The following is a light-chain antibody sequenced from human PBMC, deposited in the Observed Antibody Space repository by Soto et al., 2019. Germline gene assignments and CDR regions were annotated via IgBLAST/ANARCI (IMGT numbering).Light chain of an antibody. CDR2: EAF. Sequence: QSALTQPASVSGSPGQSITISCTGTSSDVGRYNLVSWYQQHPDKAPKLIIYEAFKGPSGVSDRFSGSTSGNTAFLIISGLQAEDVDEYHFSSFTDDRSYGFVTGTKVP. V-gene: IGLV2-23*01. CDR3: SSFTDDRSYG. CDR1: SSDVGRYNL. J-gene: IGLJ1*01.